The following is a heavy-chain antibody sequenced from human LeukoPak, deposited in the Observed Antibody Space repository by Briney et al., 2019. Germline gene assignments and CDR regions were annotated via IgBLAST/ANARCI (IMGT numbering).Heavy chain of an antibody. CDR1: GYSISSGYY. D-gene: IGHD4-17*01. V-gene: IGHV4-38-2*01. CDR3: ARLGTVTTRTNWFDP. J-gene: IGHJ5*02. Sequence: PSETLSLTCAVSGYSISSGYYWGWIRQPPGEGLEWIGSIYHSGSTYYNPSLKSRVTISVDTSKNQFSLKLSSATAADTAVYYCARLGTVTTRTNWFDPWGQGTLVTVSS. CDR2: IYHSGST.